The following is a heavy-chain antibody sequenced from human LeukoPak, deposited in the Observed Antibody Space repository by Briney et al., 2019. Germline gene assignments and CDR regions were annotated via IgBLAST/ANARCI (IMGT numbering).Heavy chain of an antibody. CDR3: ASSYRSSWKTNSDYVAMDV. Sequence: PGGSLRLSCAASGFSFSSYSTNWVRQAPGKGLEWVSYISGGSSIMYYADSVKGRFTISRDNAKNSLYLQMNSLRDADTAVYYCASSYRSSWKTNSDYVAMDVWGQGTPVAVSS. V-gene: IGHV3-48*02. J-gene: IGHJ6*02. CDR1: GFSFSSYS. D-gene: IGHD6-13*01. CDR2: ISGGSSIM.